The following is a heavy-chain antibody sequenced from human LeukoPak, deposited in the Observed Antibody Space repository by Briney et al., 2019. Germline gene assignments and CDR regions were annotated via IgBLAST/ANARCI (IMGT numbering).Heavy chain of an antibody. Sequence: GGSLRLSCAASGFTFSSYGMHWVRQAPGKGLEWVAVIWYDGSNKYYADSVKGRFTISRDNSKNTRYLQMNSLRAEDTAVYYCAKSPFRYSSSPLDPIGYWGQGTLVTVSS. CDR3: AKSPFRYSSSPLDPIGY. D-gene: IGHD6-6*01. J-gene: IGHJ4*02. CDR2: IWYDGSNK. V-gene: IGHV3-33*06. CDR1: GFTFSSYG.